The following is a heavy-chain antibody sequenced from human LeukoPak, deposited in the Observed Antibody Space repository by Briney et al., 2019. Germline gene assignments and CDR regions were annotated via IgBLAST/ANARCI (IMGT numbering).Heavy chain of an antibody. CDR2: ISYDGSNK. V-gene: IGHV3-30*07. J-gene: IGHJ4*02. Sequence: PGRSLRLSCAASGFTFSSYAMHWVRQAPGKGLEWVAVISYDGSNKYYADSVKGRFTISRDNAKNSLYLQMSSLRAEDTAVYYCARDLGAISLPAIADYWGQGTLVTVSS. D-gene: IGHD3-3*01. CDR3: ARDLGAISLPAIADY. CDR1: GFTFSSYA.